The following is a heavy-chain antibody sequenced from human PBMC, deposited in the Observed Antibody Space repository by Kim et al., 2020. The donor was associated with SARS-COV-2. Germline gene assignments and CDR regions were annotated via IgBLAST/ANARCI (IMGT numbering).Heavy chain of an antibody. CDR2: IYYSGST. CDR1: GVSISSYY. Sequence: SETLSLTCTVSGVSISSYYWSWIRQPPGKGLEWIGDIYYSGSTNYNPSLKSRVTISVDTSKNQFSLKLSSVTAADTAVYYCARENALAHFPGIAAAVWF. D-gene: IGHD6-13*01. V-gene: IGHV4-59*01. J-gene: IGHJ5*01. CDR3: ARENALAHFPGIAAAVWF.